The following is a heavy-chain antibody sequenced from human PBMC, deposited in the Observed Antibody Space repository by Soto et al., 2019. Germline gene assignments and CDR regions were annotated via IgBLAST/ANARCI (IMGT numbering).Heavy chain of an antibody. CDR1: GLTLSSYS. CDR2: ISSSSSTI. Sequence: GSRRLSCAASGLTLSSYSINWVRQAPGKGLEWVSYISSSSSTIYYADSVEGRFTISRDNAKNSLYLQMNRLRDEDTAVYYCARGAQEDFWSGYYDYGMDVWGQGTTVTVSS. D-gene: IGHD3-3*01. V-gene: IGHV3-48*02. CDR3: ARGAQEDFWSGYYDYGMDV. J-gene: IGHJ6*02.